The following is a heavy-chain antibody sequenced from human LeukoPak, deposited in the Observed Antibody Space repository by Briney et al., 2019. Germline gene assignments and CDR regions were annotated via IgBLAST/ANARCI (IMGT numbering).Heavy chain of an antibody. V-gene: IGHV4-61*02. CDR1: GGSISSGSNY. D-gene: IGHD3-10*01. J-gene: IGHJ4*02. CDR3: AREGQDAYYGSGNYYSHFDY. Sequence: SETLSLTCTVSGGSISSGSNYWSWIRQTAGKGLEWIGRIYSSGSTNFNPSLKSRVTISVDTSKNQFSLRLSSVTAADTAIYYCAREGQDAYYGSGNYYSHFDYWGQGTLVTVSS. CDR2: IYSSGST.